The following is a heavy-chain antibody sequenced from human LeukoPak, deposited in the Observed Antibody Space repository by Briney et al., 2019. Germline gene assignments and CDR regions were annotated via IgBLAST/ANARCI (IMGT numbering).Heavy chain of an antibody. CDR3: ASVRGVAFDI. Sequence: ASVKVSCKVSGYTLTELSMHWVRQAPGKGLEWMGGFDPEDGETIYAQKFQGRVTMTKDTSTDTAYMELSSLRSEDTAVYYCASVRGVAFDIWGQGTMVTVSS. CDR1: GYTLTELS. D-gene: IGHD3-10*01. V-gene: IGHV1-24*01. CDR2: FDPEDGET. J-gene: IGHJ3*02.